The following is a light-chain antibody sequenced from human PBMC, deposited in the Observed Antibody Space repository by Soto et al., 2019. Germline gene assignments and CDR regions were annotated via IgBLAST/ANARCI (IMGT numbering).Light chain of an antibody. Sequence: QSALPQPASVSGSPGQSITISCTGTSSDVGTYKYVSWYQQHPGKAPKLMIYDVSNRPSGVSNRFSGSKSGNTASLTISGLQAEDEADYYCSSDTTSSTVVFGGGTKLTVL. CDR3: SSDTTSSTVV. V-gene: IGLV2-14*03. J-gene: IGLJ2*01. CDR1: SSDVGTYKY. CDR2: DVS.